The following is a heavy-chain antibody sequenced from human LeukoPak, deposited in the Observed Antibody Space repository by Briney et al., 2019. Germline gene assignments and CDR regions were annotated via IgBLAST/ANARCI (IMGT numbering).Heavy chain of an antibody. CDR3: ARAGDSGSYYPRSHFDY. V-gene: IGHV3-30-3*01. CDR2: ISYDGSNK. CDR1: GFTFSSYA. Sequence: PGRSLRLSCAASGFTFSSYAMHWVRQAPGKGLEWVAVISYDGSNKYYADSVKGRFTISRDNPKNTLYLQMNSLRAEDTAVYYCARAGDSGSYYPRSHFDYWGQGTLVTVSS. D-gene: IGHD1-26*01. J-gene: IGHJ4*02.